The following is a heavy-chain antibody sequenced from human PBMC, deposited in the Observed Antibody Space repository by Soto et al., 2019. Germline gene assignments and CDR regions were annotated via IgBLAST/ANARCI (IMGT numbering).Heavy chain of an antibody. CDR3: AKDGRVVPAAIPYYYYYYMDV. CDR2: ISGSGGST. V-gene: IGHV3-23*01. D-gene: IGHD2-2*01. CDR1: GFTFSSYA. J-gene: IGHJ6*03. Sequence: GGSLRLSCAASGFTFSSYAMSWVRQAPGKGLEWVSAISGSGGSTYYADSVKGRFTISRDNSKNTLYLQMNSLRAEDTAVYYCAKDGRVVPAAIPYYYYYYMDVWGKGTTVTVSS.